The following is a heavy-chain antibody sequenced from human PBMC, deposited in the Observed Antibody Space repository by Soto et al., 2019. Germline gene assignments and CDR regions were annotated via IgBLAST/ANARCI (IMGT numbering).Heavy chain of an antibody. CDR1: GFTFSSYG. CDR3: AREEYSSGTGYLQH. J-gene: IGHJ1*01. CDR2: IWYDGSNK. Sequence: QVQLVESGGGVVQPGRSLRLSCAASGFTFSSYGMHWVRQAPGKGLEWVALIWYDGSNKYYADSVKGRFTISRDNSKNTVYVQMNSLRAEDTAVYYCAREEYSSGTGYLQHGGQGTLVTVSS. D-gene: IGHD6-19*01. V-gene: IGHV3-33*01.